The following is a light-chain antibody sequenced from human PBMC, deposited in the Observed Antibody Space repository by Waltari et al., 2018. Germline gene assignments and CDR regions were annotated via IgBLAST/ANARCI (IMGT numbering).Light chain of an antibody. V-gene: IGLV3-21*02. Sequence: SYVLTQPPSVSAAPGQTARITCGGNKLGRQNVHCYQQKTGQAPVQVVYDASDRPSGIPDRFSGSNSETTATLTISRVEGGDEADYYCHVWDTSSNHYVFGSGTKVTVL. CDR2: DAS. J-gene: IGLJ1*01. CDR3: HVWDTSSNHYV. CDR1: KLGRQN.